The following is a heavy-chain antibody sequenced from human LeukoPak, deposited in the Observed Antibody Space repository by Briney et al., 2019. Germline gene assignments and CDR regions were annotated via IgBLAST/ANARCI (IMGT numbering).Heavy chain of an antibody. Sequence: SETLSLTCTVSGGSISSYYWSWIRQPAGKGLEWIGRIYTSGSTNYNPSLKSRVTISVDKPKNQFSLKLSSVTAADTAVYYCARDRPGYYDSSGYLDYWGQGTLVTVSS. V-gene: IGHV4-4*07. CDR1: GGSISSYY. CDR3: ARDRPGYYDSSGYLDY. CDR2: IYTSGST. D-gene: IGHD3-22*01. J-gene: IGHJ4*02.